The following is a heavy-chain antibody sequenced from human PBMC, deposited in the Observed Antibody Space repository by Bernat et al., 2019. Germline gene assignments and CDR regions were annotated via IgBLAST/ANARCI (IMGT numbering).Heavy chain of an antibody. V-gene: IGHV1-69*02. CDR1: GGTFSSYT. Sequence: QVQLVQSGAEVKKPGSSVKVSCKASGGTFSSYTISWVRQAPGQGLEWMGRIIPILGIANYAQKFQGRVTITADKSTSTAYMELSSLRSEDMAVYYCARSVRDDSSGLFGYWGQGTLVTVSS. CDR2: IIPILGIA. J-gene: IGHJ4*02. D-gene: IGHD3-22*01. CDR3: ARSVRDDSSGLFGY.